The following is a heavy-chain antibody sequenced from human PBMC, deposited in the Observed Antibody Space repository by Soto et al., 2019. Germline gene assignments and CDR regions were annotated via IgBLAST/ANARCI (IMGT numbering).Heavy chain of an antibody. J-gene: IGHJ5*02. CDR2: IYSGGST. D-gene: IGHD3-10*01. Sequence: GGSLRLSCAASGFTVSSNYMSWVRQAPGKGLEWVSVIYSGGSTYYADSVKGRFTISRDNSKNTLYLQMNSLRAEDTAVYYCARDGVYYGSGSYYKTWGQGTLDTVSS. V-gene: IGHV3-66*01. CDR1: GFTVSSNY. CDR3: ARDGVYYGSGSYYKT.